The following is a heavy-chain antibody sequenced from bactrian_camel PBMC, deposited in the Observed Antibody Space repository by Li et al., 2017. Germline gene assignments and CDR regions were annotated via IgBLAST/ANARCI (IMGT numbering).Heavy chain of an antibody. CDR2: ISRGGNI. J-gene: IGHJ4*01. Sequence: HVQLVESGGGSVQAGGSLRLSCAVSGYPYNTYCMGWFRQAPGKEREGVASISRGGNINYADSVKGRFTISQDNANSTVYLQMNSLSPRDTAVYYCTAKPQTLPIWPGTWASCPPDRRCLWGQGTQVTVS. CDR1: GYPYNTYC. V-gene: IGHV3S53*01. CDR3: TAKPQTLPIWPGTWASCPPDRRCL. D-gene: IGHD6*01.